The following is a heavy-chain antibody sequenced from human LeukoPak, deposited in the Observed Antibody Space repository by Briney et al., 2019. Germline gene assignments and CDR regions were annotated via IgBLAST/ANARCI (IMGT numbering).Heavy chain of an antibody. Sequence: GGSLRLSCAASGFTFSNAWMNWVRQAPGKGLEWVSYISSSGGIIYYADSVKGRFTISRDNAKNSLYLQMNRLRAEDTAVYYRARDLVLRYFDWLLGDDYWGQGTLVTVSS. CDR2: ISSSGGII. D-gene: IGHD3-9*01. J-gene: IGHJ4*02. V-gene: IGHV3-48*04. CDR1: GFTFSNAW. CDR3: ARDLVLRYFDWLLGDDY.